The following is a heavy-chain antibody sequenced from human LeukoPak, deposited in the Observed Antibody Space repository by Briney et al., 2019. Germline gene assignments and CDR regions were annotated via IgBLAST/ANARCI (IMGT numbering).Heavy chain of an antibody. CDR2: IYPGDSDT. J-gene: IGHJ4*02. D-gene: IGHD4-17*01. CDR3: ARQHYGDYSRATGFDY. Sequence: GESLKTSCKGSGYSFTSYWIGWVRQMPGKGLEWMGIIYPGDSDTRYSPSFQGQVTISADKSISTAYLQWSSLKASDTAMYYCARQHYGDYSRATGFDYWGQGTLVTVSS. CDR1: GYSFTSYW. V-gene: IGHV5-51*01.